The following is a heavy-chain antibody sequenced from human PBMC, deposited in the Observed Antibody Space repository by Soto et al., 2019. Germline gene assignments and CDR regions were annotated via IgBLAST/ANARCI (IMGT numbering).Heavy chain of an antibody. CDR2: ITDTGGDT. Sequence: GGSLRLSCAASGFTFGSFAMSWVRQSPRKGLERVSAITDTGGDTYHADSVKGRFTISRDNTKNTLYLQMNSLRVEDTAVYYCAKGSASSRPYYFDCWGQGTLVTVSS. J-gene: IGHJ4*02. D-gene: IGHD2-2*01. V-gene: IGHV3-23*01. CDR3: AKGSASSRPYYFDC. CDR1: GFTFGSFA.